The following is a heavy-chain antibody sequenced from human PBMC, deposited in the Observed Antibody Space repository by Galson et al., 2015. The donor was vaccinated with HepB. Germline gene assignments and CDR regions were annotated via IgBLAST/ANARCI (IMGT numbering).Heavy chain of an antibody. J-gene: IGHJ4*02. CDR3: AKDEFYDSTGYYPSYFNY. V-gene: IGHV3-23*01. Sequence: SLRLSCAASGFTFNSHAMTWVRQTPGKGLEWVSGLSGSGARTYYADSVKGRFTISRDNSKNTLYLQMNSLRAEDTAMYYCAKDEFYDSTGYYPSYFNYWGQGTLVTVSS. CDR2: LSGSGART. D-gene: IGHD3-22*01. CDR1: GFTFNSHA.